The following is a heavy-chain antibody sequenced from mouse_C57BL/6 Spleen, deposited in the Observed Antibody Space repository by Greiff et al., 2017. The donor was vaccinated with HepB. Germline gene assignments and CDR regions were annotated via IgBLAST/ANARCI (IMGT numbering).Heavy chain of an antibody. CDR3: ARDYYGSRGGDYFDY. J-gene: IGHJ2*01. CDR1: GYTFTSYW. Sequence: VQLKQPGAELVKPGASVKMSCKASGYTFTSYWITWVKQRPGQGLEWIGDIYPGSGSTNYNEKFKSKATLTVDTSSSTAYMQLSSLTSEDSAVYYCARDYYGSRGGDYFDYWGQGTTLTVSS. V-gene: IGHV1-55*01. CDR2: IYPGSGST. D-gene: IGHD1-1*01.